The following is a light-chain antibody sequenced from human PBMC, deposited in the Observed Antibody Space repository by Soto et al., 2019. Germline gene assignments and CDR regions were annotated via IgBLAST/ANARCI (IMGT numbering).Light chain of an antibody. CDR2: DIF. Sequence: ETVLTQSPGTLSLSPGHRATLSCRASQSVRSSYLAWYQQKPGQAPRLVIYDIFTRATGVPTRISGSGSGTEFTLTISSLQSEDFAVYYCQQYNSWPLTFGGGTKVDIK. CDR1: QSVRSSY. V-gene: IGKV3D-15*01. J-gene: IGKJ4*01. CDR3: QQYNSWPLT.